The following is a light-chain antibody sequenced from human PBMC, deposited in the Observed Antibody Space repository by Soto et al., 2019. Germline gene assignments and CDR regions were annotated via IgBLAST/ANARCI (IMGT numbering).Light chain of an antibody. CDR1: SSDVGDYDF. Sequence: QSALTQPRSVSGSPGQSVTISCTGTSSDVGDYDFASWYHQHPGKVPKVIVYDVSERPSGVPDRFSGSKSGNTASLTISGLQAEDEAVYYCCSYAGGHTWVFGGGTQLTVL. J-gene: IGLJ7*01. CDR3: CSYAGGHTWV. V-gene: IGLV2-11*01. CDR2: DVS.